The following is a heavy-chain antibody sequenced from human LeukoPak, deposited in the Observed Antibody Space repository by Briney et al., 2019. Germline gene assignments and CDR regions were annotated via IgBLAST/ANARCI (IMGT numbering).Heavy chain of an antibody. Sequence: SETLSLTCNVSGDSIRGFYWGWIRQPPGKGLEWIGYFYYSGDTNYNPALESRVIISVDTSKNHFSLNLSYVTAADTAVYYCAREEGGVVGKGFDYWGQGTPVTVSS. CDR2: FYYSGDT. CDR1: GDSIRGFY. D-gene: IGHD4-23*01. J-gene: IGHJ4*02. CDR3: AREEGGVVGKGFDY. V-gene: IGHV4-59*12.